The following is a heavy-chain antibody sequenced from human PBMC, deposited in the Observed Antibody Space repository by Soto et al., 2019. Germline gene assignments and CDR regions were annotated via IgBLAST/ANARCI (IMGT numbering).Heavy chain of an antibody. D-gene: IGHD3-10*01. J-gene: IGHJ6*02. CDR1: GFTFSSYG. CDR2: ISYDGSNK. CDR3: AKEGGYYGSGSYSVGENYYGMDV. Sequence: QVQLVESGGGVVQPGRSLRLSCGASGFTFSSYGMHWVRQAPGKGLEWVAVISYDGSNKYYADSVKGRFTISRDNSKNTLYLQMNSLRAEDTAVYYCAKEGGYYGSGSYSVGENYYGMDVWGQGTTVTVSS. V-gene: IGHV3-30*18.